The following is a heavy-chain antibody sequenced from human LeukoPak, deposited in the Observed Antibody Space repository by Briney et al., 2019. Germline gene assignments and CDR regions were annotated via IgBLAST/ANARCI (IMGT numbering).Heavy chain of an antibody. V-gene: IGHV4-39*07. J-gene: IGHJ4*02. CDR3: ARGRRGSYFQDY. D-gene: IGHD1-26*01. CDR2: MWFGATT. CDR1: GDSISSSNSY. Sequence: SETLSLTCAVSGDSISSSNSYWGWIRQPPGKGLEWIGSMWFGATTSYDPSLKSRVTISIDPSKNQFSLKLSSVTAADTALYYCARGRRGSYFQDYWGQGTLVTVSS.